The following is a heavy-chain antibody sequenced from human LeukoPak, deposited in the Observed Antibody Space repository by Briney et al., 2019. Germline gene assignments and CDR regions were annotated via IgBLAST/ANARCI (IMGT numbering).Heavy chain of an antibody. V-gene: IGHV4-34*01. J-gene: IGHJ5*02. Sequence: SETLSLTCAVYAGSFSGYYWSWIRQPPGKGLEWIGEINHSGSTNYNPTLKSRVTISVDTSKNQFSLKLSSVTAADTAVYYCARGDIVVVPAAGWFDPWGQGTLVTVSS. CDR1: AGSFSGYY. CDR2: INHSGST. CDR3: ARGDIVVVPAAGWFDP. D-gene: IGHD2-2*01.